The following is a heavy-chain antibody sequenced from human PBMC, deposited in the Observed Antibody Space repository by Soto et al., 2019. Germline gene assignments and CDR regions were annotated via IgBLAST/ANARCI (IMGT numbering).Heavy chain of an antibody. D-gene: IGHD6-13*01. CDR2: IYYSGST. CDR1: GGSVSSGSYY. CDR3: ARGRYSSSWYRGFDY. V-gene: IGHV4-61*01. Sequence: SETLSLTCTVSGGSVSSGSYYWSWIRQPPGKGLEWIGYIYYSGSTNYNPSLKSRVAISVDTSKNQFSLKLSSVTAADTAVYYCARGRYSSSWYRGFDYWGQGTLVTVSS. J-gene: IGHJ4*02.